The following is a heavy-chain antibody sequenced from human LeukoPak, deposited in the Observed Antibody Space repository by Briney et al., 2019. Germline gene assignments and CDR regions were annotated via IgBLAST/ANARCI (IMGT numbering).Heavy chain of an antibody. CDR3: AKDSFYYDSSGYGADYMDV. D-gene: IGHD3-22*01. V-gene: IGHV3-23*01. CDR2: ISGSGGST. CDR1: GFTFSSYA. J-gene: IGHJ6*03. Sequence: GGSLRLSCAASGFTFSSYAMSWVRQAPGKGLEWVSAISGSGGSTYYADSVKGRFTIFRDNSKNTLYLQMNSLRAEDTAVYYCAKDSFYYDSSGYGADYMDVWGKGTTVTISS.